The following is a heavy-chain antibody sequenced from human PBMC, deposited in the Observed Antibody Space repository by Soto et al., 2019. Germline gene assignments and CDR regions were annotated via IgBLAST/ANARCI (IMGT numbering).Heavy chain of an antibody. CDR3: AGEEGSYNMGTFPFYYMDV. CDR1: GYTFTSYY. Sequence: ASVKVSCKASGYTFTSYYMHWVRQAPGQGLEWMGIINPSGGSTSYAQKFQGRVTMTRDTSTSTVYMELSSLRSEDTAVYYCAGEEGSYNMGTFPFYYMDVWGNGTTVTVSS. J-gene: IGHJ6*03. CDR2: INPSGGST. V-gene: IGHV1-46*01. D-gene: IGHD3-10*01.